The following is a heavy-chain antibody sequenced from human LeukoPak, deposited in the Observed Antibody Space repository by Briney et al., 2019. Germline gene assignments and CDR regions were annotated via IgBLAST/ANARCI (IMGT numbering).Heavy chain of an antibody. CDR1: GYTFTGYY. D-gene: IGHD2-15*01. CDR2: INPNSGGT. Sequence: ASVKVSCKASGYTFTGYYMHWVRQAPGQGLEWMGWINPNSGGTNYAQKFQGRVTMTRDTSISTAYMELSRLRSDDTAVYYCASGDRYCSGGSCYPSYFHYWGQGTLVTVSS. J-gene: IGHJ4*02. CDR3: ASGDRYCSGGSCYPSYFHY. V-gene: IGHV1-2*02.